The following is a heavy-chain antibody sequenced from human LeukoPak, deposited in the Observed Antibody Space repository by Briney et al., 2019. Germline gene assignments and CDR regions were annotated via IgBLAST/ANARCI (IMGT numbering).Heavy chain of an antibody. CDR2: IYPGDSDT. V-gene: IGHV5-51*01. Sequence: GESLKISCKGSGYSFTSYWVGWVRQMPGKGLEWMGIIYPGDSDTRYSPSFQGQVTISADKSISTAYLQWSSLKASDTAMYYCARVYYYDSSGLPDWFDPWGQGTLVTVSS. D-gene: IGHD3-22*01. J-gene: IGHJ5*02. CDR1: GYSFTSYW. CDR3: ARVYYYDSSGLPDWFDP.